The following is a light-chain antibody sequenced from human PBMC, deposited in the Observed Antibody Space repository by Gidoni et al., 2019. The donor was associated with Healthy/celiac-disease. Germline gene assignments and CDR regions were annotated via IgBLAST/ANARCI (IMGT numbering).Light chain of an antibody. J-gene: IGLJ3*02. Sequence: QSALTQPRSVSGSPGQSVTISCTGASSDVGGYNYVSWYQQHPGKAPKVMIYAFTKRPSGVPDRFSCSKSGNTASLTISGLQSEDEADYYCCSYADSYTLVFGGGTKLTVL. CDR3: CSYADSYTLV. CDR1: SSDVGGYNY. CDR2: AFT. V-gene: IGLV2-11*01.